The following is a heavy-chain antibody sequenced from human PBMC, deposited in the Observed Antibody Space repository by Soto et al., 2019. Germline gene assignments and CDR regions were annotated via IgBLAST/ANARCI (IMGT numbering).Heavy chain of an antibody. CDR1: GFTFSSYA. D-gene: IGHD2-15*01. Sequence: GGSLRLSCAASGFTFSSYAMSWVRQAPGKGLEWVSAISGSGGSTYYADSVKGRFTISRDNSKNTLYLQMNSLRAEDTAVYYCALXTNIVVVVAATLPAFDIWGQGTMVTVSS. V-gene: IGHV3-23*01. CDR3: ALXTNIVVVVAATLPAFDI. CDR2: ISGSGGST. J-gene: IGHJ3*02.